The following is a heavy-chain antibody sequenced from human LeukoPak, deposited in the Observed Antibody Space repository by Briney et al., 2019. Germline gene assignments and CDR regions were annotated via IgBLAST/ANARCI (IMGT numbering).Heavy chain of an antibody. J-gene: IGHJ4*02. CDR3: ARVGFGGYIDY. CDR2: IYYSGST. D-gene: IGHD4-23*01. Sequence: SETLSLTCTVSGVSISTSRYYWSWIRQPPGKGLEWIGYIYYSGSTNYNPSLKSRVTISVDTSKNQFSLKLSSVTAADTAVYYCARVGFGGYIDYWGQGTLVTVSS. V-gene: IGHV4-61*01. CDR1: GVSISTSRYY.